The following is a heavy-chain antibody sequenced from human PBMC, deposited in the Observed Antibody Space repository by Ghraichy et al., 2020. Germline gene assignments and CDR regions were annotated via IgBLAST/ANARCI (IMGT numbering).Heavy chain of an antibody. CDR1: GYSFTSYW. J-gene: IGHJ4*02. D-gene: IGHD3-9*01. CDR3: ARILRYFDWHFDY. Sequence: GESLNISCKGSGYSFTSYWIGWVRQMPGKGLEWMGIIYPGDSDTRYSPSFQGQVTISADKSISTAYLQWSSLKASDTAMYYCARILRYFDWHFDYWGQGTLVTVSS. CDR2: IYPGDSDT. V-gene: IGHV5-51*01.